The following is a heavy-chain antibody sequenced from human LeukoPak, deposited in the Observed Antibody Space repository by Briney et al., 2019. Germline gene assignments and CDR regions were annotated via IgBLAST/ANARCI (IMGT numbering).Heavy chain of an antibody. D-gene: IGHD4-11*01. J-gene: IGHJ3*02. CDR2: IYHSGST. Sequence: PSETPSLTCTVSGYSISSGYYWGWIRQPPGKGLEWIGSIYHSGSTYYNPSLKSRVTISVDTSKNQFSLKLSSVTAADTAVYYCAHPVNDAFDIWGQGTMVTVSS. CDR1: GYSISSGYY. V-gene: IGHV4-38-2*02. CDR3: AHPVNDAFDI.